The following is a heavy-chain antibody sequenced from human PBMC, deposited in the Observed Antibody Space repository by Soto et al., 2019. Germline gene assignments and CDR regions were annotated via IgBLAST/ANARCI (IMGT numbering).Heavy chain of an antibody. Sequence: SETLSLTCTVSGGSISSYYWSWIRQPPGKGLEWIGYIYYSGSTNYNPSLKSRVTISVDTSKNQFSLKLSSVTAADTAVYYCARAYYHDSSGWVGYYFDYWGQGTLVTVSS. CDR2: IYYSGST. CDR1: GGSISSYY. V-gene: IGHV4-59*01. D-gene: IGHD3-22*01. J-gene: IGHJ4*02. CDR3: ARAYYHDSSGWVGYYFDY.